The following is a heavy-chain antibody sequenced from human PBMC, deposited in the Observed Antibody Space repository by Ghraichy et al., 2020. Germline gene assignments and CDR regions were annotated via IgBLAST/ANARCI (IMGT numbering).Heavy chain of an antibody. V-gene: IGHV3-23*01. Sequence: GESLNISCAASGFTFSSYAMSWVRQAPGKGLEWVSAISGSGGSTYYADSVKGRFTISRDNSKNTLYLQMNSLRAEDTAVYYCAKEGANYDILTGYYRAIYYFDYWGQGTLVTVSS. D-gene: IGHD3-9*01. CDR3: AKEGANYDILTGYYRAIYYFDY. CDR1: GFTFSSYA. CDR2: ISGSGGST. J-gene: IGHJ4*02.